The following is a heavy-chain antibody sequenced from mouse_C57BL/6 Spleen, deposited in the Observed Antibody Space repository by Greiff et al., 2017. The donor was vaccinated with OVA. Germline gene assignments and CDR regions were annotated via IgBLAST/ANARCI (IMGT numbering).Heavy chain of an antibody. J-gene: IGHJ4*01. D-gene: IGHD1-1*01. CDR2: IHPNSGST. V-gene: IGHV1-64*01. Sequence: QVQLQQPGAELVKPGASVKLSCKASGYTFTSYWMHWVKQRPGQGLEWIGMIHPNSGSTNYNEKFKSKATLTVDKSSSTAYMQLSSLTSEDSAVYYCARGLITTVYYYAMDYGGQGTSVTVSS. CDR1: GYTFTSYW. CDR3: ARGLITTVYYYAMDY.